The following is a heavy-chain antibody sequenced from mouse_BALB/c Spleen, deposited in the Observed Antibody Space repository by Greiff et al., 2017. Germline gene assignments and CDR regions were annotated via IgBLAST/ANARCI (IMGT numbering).Heavy chain of an antibody. CDR1: GYTFTSYW. V-gene: IGHV1-7*01. CDR3: ARWVRRGGDY. D-gene: IGHD2-14*01. CDR2: INPSTGYT. Sequence: VKLLESGAELAKPGASVKMSCKASGYTFTSYWMHWVKQRPGQGLEWIGYINPSTGYTEYNQKFKDKATLTADKSSSTAYMQLSSLTSEDSAVYYCARWVRRGGDYWGQGTSVTVSS. J-gene: IGHJ4*01.